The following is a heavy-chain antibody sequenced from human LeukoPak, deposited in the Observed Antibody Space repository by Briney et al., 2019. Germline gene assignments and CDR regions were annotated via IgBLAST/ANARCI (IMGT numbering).Heavy chain of an antibody. Sequence: GGSLRLSCAASGFTFDDYAMHWVRQAPGKGLGWVSGISWNSGSIGYADSVKGRFTISRDNAKNSVFLQMNSLRGEDTAVYYCAREAILDDAFDVWGHGTVVTVSS. CDR1: GFTFDDYA. V-gene: IGHV3-9*01. D-gene: IGHD3-3*02. CDR3: AREAILDDAFDV. J-gene: IGHJ3*01. CDR2: ISWNSGSI.